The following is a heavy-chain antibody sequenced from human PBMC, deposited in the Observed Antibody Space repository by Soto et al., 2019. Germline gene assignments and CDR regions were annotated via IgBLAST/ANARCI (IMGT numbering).Heavy chain of an antibody. CDR3: ARDHGPAAVI. Sequence: GASVKVSCKASGGTFSSYAISWLRQAPGQGLEWMGGIIPIFGTANYAQKFQGRVTITADESTSTAYMELSSLRSEDTAVYYCARDHGPAAVIWGQGTLVTVSS. CDR1: GGTFSSYA. CDR2: IIPIFGTA. J-gene: IGHJ4*02. D-gene: IGHD2-2*01. V-gene: IGHV1-69*13.